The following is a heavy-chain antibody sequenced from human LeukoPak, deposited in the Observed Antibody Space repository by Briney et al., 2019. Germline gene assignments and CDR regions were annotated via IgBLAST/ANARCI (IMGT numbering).Heavy chain of an antibody. CDR3: ARDRRNYGDYGSAFDI. CDR1: GYTFTSYG. V-gene: IGHV1-18*01. J-gene: IGHJ3*02. Sequence: ASVKVSCKASGYTFTSYGISWVRQAPGQGLEWMGWISAYNGNTNYAQKLQGRVTMTRDTSTSTVYMELSSLRSEDTAVYYCARDRRNYGDYGSAFDIWGQGTMVTVSS. D-gene: IGHD4-17*01. CDR2: ISAYNGNT.